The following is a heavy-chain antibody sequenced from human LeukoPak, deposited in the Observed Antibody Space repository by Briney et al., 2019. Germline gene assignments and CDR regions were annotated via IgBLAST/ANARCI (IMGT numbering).Heavy chain of an antibody. V-gene: IGHV3-21*03. CDR1: GFTFSSYS. CDR3: TTEYYYYMDV. CDR2: ISSSSYI. Sequence: GGSLRLSCAASGFTFSSYSMNWVRQAPGKGLEWVSSISSSSYIYYADSIKGRFTISRDNARKTLYLQMNSLKTEDTGMYLCTTEYYYYMDVWGKGTTVTVSS. J-gene: IGHJ6*03.